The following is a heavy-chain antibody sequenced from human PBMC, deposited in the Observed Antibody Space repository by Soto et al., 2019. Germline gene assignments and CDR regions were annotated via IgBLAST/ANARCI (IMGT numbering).Heavy chain of an antibody. V-gene: IGHV3-23*01. J-gene: IGHJ4*02. CDR2: ISGSGGST. D-gene: IGHD3-9*01. CDR3: AKLRYFDWLPSYFDY. CDR1: GFTFSSYA. Sequence: PGGSLRLSCAASGFTFSSYAMSWVRQAPGKGLEWVSAISGSGGSTYYADSVKGRFTISRDNSKNTLYLQMNSLRAEDTAVYYCAKLRYFDWLPSYFDYWGQGTLVTVSS.